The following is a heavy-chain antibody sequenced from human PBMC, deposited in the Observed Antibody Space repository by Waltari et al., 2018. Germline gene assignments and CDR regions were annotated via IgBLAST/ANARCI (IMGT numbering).Heavy chain of an antibody. D-gene: IGHD3-9*01. Sequence: EVQLLESGGGLVQPGRPLRLTCVASGFTLSDYAMSWVRQAPGKGLEWVSIPSSSGNGKYYADSGKGRFSIARDTSKNTLYLHMSSLRVEDTAVYYCAKLMRDILTGPDYWGQGTLVTVSS. CDR2: PSSSGNGK. V-gene: IGHV3-23*01. CDR3: AKLMRDILTGPDY. J-gene: IGHJ4*02. CDR1: GFTLSDYA.